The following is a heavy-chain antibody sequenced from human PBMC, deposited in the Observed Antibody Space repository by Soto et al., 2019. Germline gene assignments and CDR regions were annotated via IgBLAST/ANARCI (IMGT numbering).Heavy chain of an antibody. CDR3: ATALGCRSTSCTLDY. D-gene: IGHD2-2*01. V-gene: IGHV1-69*01. CDR2: IIPVSGAA. Sequence: QVQLVQSGAEVKKPGSSVKVSCTASGGTFGSYAFSWVRQAPGQGLEWMGGIIPVSGAAHYAQKFQGRVTITADESTSTAYMELSSLRSQDTAVYYCATALGCRSTSCTLDYWGQGTRVIVSS. J-gene: IGHJ4*02. CDR1: GGTFGSYA.